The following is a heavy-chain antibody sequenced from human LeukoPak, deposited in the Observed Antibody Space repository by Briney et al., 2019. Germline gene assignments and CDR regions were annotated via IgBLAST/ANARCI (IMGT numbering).Heavy chain of an antibody. Sequence: SETLSLTCTVSGGSISSYYWSWIRQPAGKGLEWIGRIYTSGSTNYNPSLKSRVTMSVDTSKNQFSLKLSSVTAADTAVYYCARDDPNYYDSSVYDYWGQGTLVTVSS. CDR2: IYTSGST. D-gene: IGHD3-22*01. CDR3: ARDDPNYYDSSVYDY. CDR1: GGSISSYY. V-gene: IGHV4-4*07. J-gene: IGHJ4*02.